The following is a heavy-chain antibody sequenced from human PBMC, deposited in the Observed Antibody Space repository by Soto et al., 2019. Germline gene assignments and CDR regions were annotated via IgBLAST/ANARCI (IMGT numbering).Heavy chain of an antibody. CDR2: VSYDGANT. D-gene: IGHD1-26*01. Sequence: QGQLVESGGGVVQPGRSLRLSCAASGFTFSSYGMHWVRQAPGKGLEWMAVVSYDGANTYYIDSVKGRFTVSRDNSKNTVFLQMNSLRAEDTAVYYCVKSKSGVGPYQLQSFFDSWGQGALVTVSS. J-gene: IGHJ4*02. CDR3: VKSKSGVGPYQLQSFFDS. CDR1: GFTFSSYG. V-gene: IGHV3-30*18.